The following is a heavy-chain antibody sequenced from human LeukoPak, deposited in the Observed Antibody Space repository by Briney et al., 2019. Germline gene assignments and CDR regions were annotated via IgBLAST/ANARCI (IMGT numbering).Heavy chain of an antibody. V-gene: IGHV3-53*01. J-gene: IGHJ4*02. CDR1: GFTVSSNY. D-gene: IGHD3-10*01. CDR3: ARSFRRFGELLF. Sequence: GGSLRLSCAASGFTVSSNYMSWVRQAPGKGLEWVSVIYSGGSTYYADSVKGRFTISRDNSKNTLYLQMNSLRAEDTTVYYCARSFRRFGELLFWGQGTLVTVSS. CDR2: IYSGGST.